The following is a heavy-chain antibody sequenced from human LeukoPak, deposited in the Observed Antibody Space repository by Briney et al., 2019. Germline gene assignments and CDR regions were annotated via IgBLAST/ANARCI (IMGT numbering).Heavy chain of an antibody. J-gene: IGHJ4*02. CDR1: RHTFSNYN. CDR3: AKDFSV. V-gene: IGHV3-48*02. CDR2: ISGSTTTT. D-gene: IGHD5/OR15-5a*01. Sequence: GGSLTLSCTPSRHTFSNYNMNWPRHAPGKGLEWVSFISGSTTTTYCSDSVKGRFTISRDNAKNSLFLQMNSLRDEDTAVYYCAKDFSVWGQGTLLTVSS.